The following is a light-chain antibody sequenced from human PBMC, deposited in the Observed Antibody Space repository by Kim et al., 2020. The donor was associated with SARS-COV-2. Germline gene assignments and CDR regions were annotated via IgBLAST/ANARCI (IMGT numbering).Light chain of an antibody. CDR3: CSYAGSTTVI. CDR1: SSDVGGYNL. Sequence: GQSITISCIGTSSDVGGYNLVSWYQQHPGKAPQLVIYEVNTRPSGVSDRFSGSKSGNTASLTISGLQTEDEADYYCCSYAGSTTVIFGGGTKVTVL. J-gene: IGLJ2*01. V-gene: IGLV2-23*02. CDR2: EVN.